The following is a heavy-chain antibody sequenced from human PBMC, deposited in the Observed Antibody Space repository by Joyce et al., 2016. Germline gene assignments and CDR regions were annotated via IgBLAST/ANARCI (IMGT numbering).Heavy chain of an antibody. Sequence: VQLQQSGPGLVKLSQTLSLTCAISGDSVSSNSAAWSWIRQSPSTGLGWLGRTFYRSKWYNDYAVSVKSRITINPDTSKNQFSLQLYSVAPEDTAVYYCARGRVTCGNSYTFDCWGQGTLVTVSS. CDR3: ARGRVTCGNSYTFDC. V-gene: IGHV6-1*01. J-gene: IGHJ4*02. CDR2: TFYRSKWYN. CDR1: GDSVSSNSAA. D-gene: IGHD4-23*01.